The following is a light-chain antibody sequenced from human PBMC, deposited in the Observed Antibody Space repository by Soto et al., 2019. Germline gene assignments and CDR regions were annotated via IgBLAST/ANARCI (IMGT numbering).Light chain of an antibody. J-gene: IGKJ3*01. V-gene: IGKV1-27*01. CDR3: QKYCDAVFT. Sequence: DIQMTQSPSSLSASIGDSVTITCRASQGIDNYLAWYQQRPGQVPKLLIYHASTLQSGVPSRFSGSGSGTDFTLTISSLQPEDVATYYCQKYCDAVFTFGPVTKVDIK. CDR1: QGIDNY. CDR2: HAS.